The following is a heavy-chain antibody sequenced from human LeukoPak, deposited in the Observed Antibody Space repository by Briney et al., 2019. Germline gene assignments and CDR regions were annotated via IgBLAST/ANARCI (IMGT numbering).Heavy chain of an antibody. V-gene: IGHV1-58*01. CDR1: GFTXTSSA. D-gene: IGHD3-22*01. J-gene: IGHJ4*02. Sequence: ASVKVSCKASGFTXTSSAVQWVRQARGQRLEWIGWIVVGSGNTNYAQKFQERVTITRDMSTSTAYMELSSLRSEDTAVYYCAPSPDYYDSSGYSYYFDCWGQGTLVTVSS. CDR2: IVVGSGNT. CDR3: APSPDYYDSSGYSYYFDC.